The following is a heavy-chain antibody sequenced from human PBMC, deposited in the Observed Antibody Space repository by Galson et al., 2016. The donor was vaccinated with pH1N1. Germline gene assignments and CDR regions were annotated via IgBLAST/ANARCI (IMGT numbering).Heavy chain of an antibody. Sequence: SLRLSCAASGFTFDDYAMYWVRQAPGKGLEWVSGISWNSGSIGYADSVKGRFTISRDNAKNSLYLQMNSLTAEDAALYYCAKVSGYSYEPFDYWGKGTTVTVSS. J-gene: IGHJ6*04. D-gene: IGHD5-18*01. CDR2: ISWNSGSI. CDR3: AKVSGYSYEPFDY. V-gene: IGHV3-9*01. CDR1: GFTFDDYA.